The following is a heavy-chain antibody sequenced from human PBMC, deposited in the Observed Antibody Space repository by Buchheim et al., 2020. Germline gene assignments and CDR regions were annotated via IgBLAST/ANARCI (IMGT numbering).Heavy chain of an antibody. Sequence: QVQLQESGPGLVKPSQTLSLTCTVYGGSFSGYYWSWIRQPPGKGLEWIGEINHSGSTNYNPSLKSRVTISVDTSKNQFSLKLSSVTAADTAVYYCARDYITIFGVSHYYYYGMDVWGQGTT. V-gene: IGHV4-34*09. J-gene: IGHJ6*02. CDR2: INHSGST. CDR3: ARDYITIFGVSHYYYYGMDV. CDR1: GGSFSGYY. D-gene: IGHD3-3*01.